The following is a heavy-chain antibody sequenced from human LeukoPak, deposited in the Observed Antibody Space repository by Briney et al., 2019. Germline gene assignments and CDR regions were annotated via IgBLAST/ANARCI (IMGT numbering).Heavy chain of an antibody. CDR2: ISASDGRT. V-gene: IGHV3-23*01. CDR3: AKDRVGAILYFDY. Sequence: GGSLRLSCAVSGITFSSYGMSWVRQAPGKGLEWVSAISASDGRTYYADSVKGRFTISRDNSKNTLYLQMNNLRAEDTAIYYCAKDRVGAILYFDYWGQGTLVTVSS. D-gene: IGHD1-26*01. J-gene: IGHJ4*02. CDR1: GITFSSYG.